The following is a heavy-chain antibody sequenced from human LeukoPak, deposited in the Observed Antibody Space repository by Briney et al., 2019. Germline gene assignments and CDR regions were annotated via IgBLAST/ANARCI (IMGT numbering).Heavy chain of an antibody. CDR3: AKLLHYDSSGYFETDAFDI. Sequence: GGSLRLSYAASGFTFSNGWMSWVRQAPRKGLEWVGQIKTETDGGTTDYAAPVKGRFTISRDDSKNTLFLQMNSLKTEDTAVYYCAKLLHYDSSGYFETDAFDIWGQGTMVTVSS. J-gene: IGHJ3*02. V-gene: IGHV3-15*01. CDR2: IKTETDGGTT. CDR1: GFTFSNGW. D-gene: IGHD3-22*01.